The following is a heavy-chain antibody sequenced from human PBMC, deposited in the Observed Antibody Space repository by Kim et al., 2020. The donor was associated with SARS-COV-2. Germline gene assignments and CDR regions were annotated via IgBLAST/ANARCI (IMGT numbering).Heavy chain of an antibody. D-gene: IGHD4-17*01. Sequence: TNYPDAGKGRLTNTKDNSKNTLYLQKNSLRAEDTAVYYWAKEYTVTTLDYWGQGTLVTVSS. CDR2: T. V-gene: IGHV3-23*01. CDR3: AKEYTVTTLDY. J-gene: IGHJ4*02.